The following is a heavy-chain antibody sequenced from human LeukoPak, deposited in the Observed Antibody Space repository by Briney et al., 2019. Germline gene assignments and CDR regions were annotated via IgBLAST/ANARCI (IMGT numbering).Heavy chain of an antibody. J-gene: IGHJ3*02. Sequence: GGSLRLSYAASGCTFSSYSVNWVRHAPGKGLEWVSANSGSGGSTYYADSVKGRFTISRDNFKNTLYLQMNSLRAEGRAVYYCAKVSSPYHDSSGFYDAFDMWGQGRMVTVHS. V-gene: IGHV3-23*01. CDR2: NSGSGGST. D-gene: IGHD3-22*01. CDR1: GCTFSSYS. CDR3: AKVSSPYHDSSGFYDAFDM.